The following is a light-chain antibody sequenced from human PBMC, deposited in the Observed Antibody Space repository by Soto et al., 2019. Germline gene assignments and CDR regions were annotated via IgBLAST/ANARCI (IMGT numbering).Light chain of an antibody. V-gene: IGKV3-11*01. J-gene: IGKJ2*01. CDR3: QQRSNWVYT. Sequence: EIVLTQSPATLSLSPGERATLSCRASQSVSGSLAWYQQKPGQAPRLLIYDASNRATGIPARFSGSGSGTDFTLTIHSLGPEDFALYYCQQRSNWVYTFGQGTKLEIK. CDR1: QSVSGS. CDR2: DAS.